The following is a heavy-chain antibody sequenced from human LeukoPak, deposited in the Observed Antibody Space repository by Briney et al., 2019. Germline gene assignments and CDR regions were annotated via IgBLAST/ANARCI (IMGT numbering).Heavy chain of an antibody. D-gene: IGHD1-26*01. J-gene: IGHJ5*02. V-gene: IGHV3-15*01. CDR1: GVTVTNAK. CDR2: IQRKSDGETT. Sequence: PGGSLRLSCAASGVTVTNAKMTWLRQTPGKGLEWVGHIQRKSDGETTDYAAPVKDRFTISRDDSKNTLYLQMNSLKTEDTAVYYCSTGGGTYSLGAWGQGTLVIVS. CDR3: STGGGTYSLGA.